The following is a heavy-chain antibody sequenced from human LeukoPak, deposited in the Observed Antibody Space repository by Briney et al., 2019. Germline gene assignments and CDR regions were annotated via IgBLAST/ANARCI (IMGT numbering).Heavy chain of an antibody. CDR1: GYTFTGYY. V-gene: IGHV1-2*02. CDR3: ARDGGVGPFLGLVPAEG. CDR2: INPNSGDT. Sequence: ASVKVSCKASGYTFTGYYLHWVRQAPGQGLEWMGWINPNSGDTNYAQKFQGRVTMTRDTSISTAYMELSSLRSDDTAVYYCARDGGVGPFLGLVPAEGWGQGTLVTVSS. J-gene: IGHJ4*02. D-gene: IGHD2-2*01.